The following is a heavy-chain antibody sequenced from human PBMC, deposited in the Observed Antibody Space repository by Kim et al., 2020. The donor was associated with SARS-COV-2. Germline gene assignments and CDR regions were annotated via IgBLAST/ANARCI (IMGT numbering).Heavy chain of an antibody. CDR1: GFTFRSFA. D-gene: IGHD3-10*01. V-gene: IGHV3-33*01. Sequence: GGSLRLSCATSGFTFRSFAMHWVRQAPGKWLEWVAVIWYDGSNTYDADSVKGRFNISRDNSKNTLYLPMNNLRAEDTAVYYCARNGLLWFGELLSRYYFDYWGQGTLVTVSS. CDR3: ARNGLLWFGELLSRYYFDY. CDR2: IWYDGSNT. J-gene: IGHJ4*02.